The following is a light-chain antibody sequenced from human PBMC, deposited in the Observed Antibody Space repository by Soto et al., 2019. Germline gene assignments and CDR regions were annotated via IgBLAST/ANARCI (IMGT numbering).Light chain of an antibody. V-gene: IGLV1-44*01. J-gene: IGLJ1*01. CDR2: YNN. CDR3: AAWDDTLKRYV. CDR1: NSNIXXNT. Sequence: QSVLTQPPSASETPGQTVSISCSGSNSNIXXNTVNWYQHLPGTAPKLLIYYNNQRPSGVHDRFSGSKSXXSASRAIIGLQSEDESDYYCAAWDDTLKRYVFGTGTKVTVL.